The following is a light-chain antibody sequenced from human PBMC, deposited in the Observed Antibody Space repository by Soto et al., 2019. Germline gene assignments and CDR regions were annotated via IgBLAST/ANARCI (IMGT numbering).Light chain of an antibody. J-gene: IGLJ1*01. V-gene: IGLV2-11*01. CDR1: SSDVGRYDY. Sequence: QSVLTQPRSVSGSPGQSVTIACTGTSSDVGRYDYVSWYQQHPGEAPKLVVYDVTKRPSGVPDRFSGSKSGNTASLTISGHQAEDEADYYCCSYAGIYSYVFGTGTKVTVL. CDR2: DVT. CDR3: CSYAGIYSYV.